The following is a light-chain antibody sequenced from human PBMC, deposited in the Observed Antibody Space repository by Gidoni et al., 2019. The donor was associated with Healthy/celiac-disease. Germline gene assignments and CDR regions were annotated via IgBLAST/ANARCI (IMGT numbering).Light chain of an antibody. CDR1: KCISNY. CDR2: AAS. J-gene: IGKJ1*01. V-gene: IGKV1-27*01. CDR3: QKYNSAWT. Sequence: DIQMTQSPASLSASVGDRVTITCRAIKCISNYLAWYQQNPGKVPKLLIYAASTLQSGVPSRFSGSGSGTDFTLTISILQPEDVATYYCQKYNSAWTFGQVTKLEIK.